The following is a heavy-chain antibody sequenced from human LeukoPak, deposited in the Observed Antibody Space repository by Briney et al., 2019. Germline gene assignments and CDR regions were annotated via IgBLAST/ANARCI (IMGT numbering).Heavy chain of an antibody. D-gene: IGHD3-10*01. Sequence: GGSLRLSCAASGFTFSDYYMSWIRQAPGKGLEWVSYISSSGGTIYYADSVKGRFTISRDNAKNSLYLQMNSLRVEDTAVYYCARSADGSGSYYYYGMDVWGQGTTVTVSS. J-gene: IGHJ6*02. V-gene: IGHV3-11*01. CDR2: ISSSGGTI. CDR1: GFTFSDYY. CDR3: ARSADGSGSYYYYGMDV.